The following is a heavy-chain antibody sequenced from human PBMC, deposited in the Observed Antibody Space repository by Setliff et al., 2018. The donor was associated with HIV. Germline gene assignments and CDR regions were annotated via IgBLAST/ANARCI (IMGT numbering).Heavy chain of an antibody. CDR2: ISPSSGST. V-gene: IGHV1-46*01. CDR3: ARDPAPSSSASYFQH. D-gene: IGHD6-6*01. CDR1: GYTFTSYY. J-gene: IGHJ1*01. Sequence: RASVKVSCKASGYTFTSYYMHWVRQAPGQGLEWMGIISPSSGSTTYAQKFQGRVTMTRDTSTSTVYMELSSLRSEDTAVYYCARDPAPSSSASYFQHWGQGTPVTVSS.